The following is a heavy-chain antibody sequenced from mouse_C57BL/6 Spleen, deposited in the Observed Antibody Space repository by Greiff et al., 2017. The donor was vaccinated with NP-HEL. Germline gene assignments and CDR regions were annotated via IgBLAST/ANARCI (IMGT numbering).Heavy chain of an antibody. CDR2: ILPGSGST. Sequence: LVESGAELMKPGASVKLSCKATGYTFTGYWIEWVKQRPGHGLEWIGEILPGSGSTNYNEQFKGKATFTADTSSNTAYMQLSSLTTEDSAIYYCARRTRDYYGSSWYFDVWGTGTTVTVSS. D-gene: IGHD1-1*01. CDR1: GYTFTGYW. J-gene: IGHJ1*03. CDR3: ARRTRDYYGSSWYFDV. V-gene: IGHV1-9*01.